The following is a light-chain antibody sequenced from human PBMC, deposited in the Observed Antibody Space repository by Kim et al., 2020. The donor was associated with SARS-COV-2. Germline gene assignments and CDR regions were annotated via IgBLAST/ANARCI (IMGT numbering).Light chain of an antibody. Sequence: DIQMTQSPSTLSASVGDRVTITCRASQSISSWLAWYQQKPGKAPKLLIYKASSLEGGVPSRFSGSGSGTEFTLTISSLQPDDFATYYCQQYGTWTFGQGTKVDIK. J-gene: IGKJ1*01. CDR2: KAS. CDR3: QQYGTWT. V-gene: IGKV1-5*03. CDR1: QSISSW.